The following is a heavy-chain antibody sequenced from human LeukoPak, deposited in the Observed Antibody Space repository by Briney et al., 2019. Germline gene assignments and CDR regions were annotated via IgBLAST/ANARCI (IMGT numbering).Heavy chain of an antibody. Sequence: PGGSLRLSCAASGFTFSSYETNWVRQAPGKGLEWVSYISSSGSTIYYADSVKGRFTVSRDNAKNSLYLQMSSLRAEDTAVYYCARQIDMDVWGQGTTVTVSS. J-gene: IGHJ6*02. CDR1: GFTFSSYE. CDR3: ARQIDMDV. CDR2: ISSSGSTI. V-gene: IGHV3-48*03.